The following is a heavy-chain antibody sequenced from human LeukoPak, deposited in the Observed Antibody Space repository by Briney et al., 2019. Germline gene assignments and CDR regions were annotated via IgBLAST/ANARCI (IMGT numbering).Heavy chain of an antibody. Sequence: ASVKVTCKASGYTFTGYYMHWVRQAPGQGLEWMGWINPNSGGTNYAQQIQGRVIMIRETSISTAYMELSRLRSDATAVYYCASDIVATIPHGAYYYYMDVWGKGTTVTVSS. J-gene: IGHJ6*03. D-gene: IGHD5-12*01. CDR1: GYTFTGYY. CDR2: INPNSGGT. CDR3: ASDIVATIPHGAYYYYMDV. V-gene: IGHV1-2*02.